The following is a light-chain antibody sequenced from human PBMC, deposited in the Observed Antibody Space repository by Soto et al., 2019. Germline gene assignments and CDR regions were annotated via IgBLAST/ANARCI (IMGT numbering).Light chain of an antibody. CDR3: TSYTSRSTLV. Sequence: QSVLTQPASVSGSPGQSITISCTGTSSDVGGYDYVSWYQQKPGKAPKVMIYGVINRPSGVSNRFSGSKSGNTASLTISGVQAEDEADYYCTSYTSRSTLVFGTGTKLTVL. CDR2: GVI. J-gene: IGLJ1*01. CDR1: SSDVGGYDY. V-gene: IGLV2-14*01.